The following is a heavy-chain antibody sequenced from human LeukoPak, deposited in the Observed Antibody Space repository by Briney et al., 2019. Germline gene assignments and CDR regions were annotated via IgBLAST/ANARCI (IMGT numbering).Heavy chain of an antibody. CDR1: GFTFSSYG. D-gene: IGHD3-22*01. CDR3: AKDNYYDYFDY. CDR2: ISYDGSNK. Sequence: GGSLRLSCAASGFTFSSYGMHWVRQAPGKGLEWVAVISYDGSNKYYADSVKGRFTISRDNSKNTLYLQMNSLRAEDTAVYYCAKDNYYDYFDYWGQGTLVTVSS. V-gene: IGHV3-30*18. J-gene: IGHJ4*02.